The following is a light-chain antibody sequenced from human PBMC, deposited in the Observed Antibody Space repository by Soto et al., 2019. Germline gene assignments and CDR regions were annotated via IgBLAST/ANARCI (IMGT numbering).Light chain of an antibody. J-gene: IGLJ1*01. CDR1: SRDVGGYNY. CDR3: CSYAGSSTYV. V-gene: IGLV2-14*01. Sequence: QSALTQPASVSGSPGQSITISCTGTSRDVGGYNYVSWYQQYPGKAPKLMIYGVTNRPSGVSNRFSGSKTGNTASLTISGLQAEDEADYYCCSYAGSSTYVFGTGTKVTVL. CDR2: GVT.